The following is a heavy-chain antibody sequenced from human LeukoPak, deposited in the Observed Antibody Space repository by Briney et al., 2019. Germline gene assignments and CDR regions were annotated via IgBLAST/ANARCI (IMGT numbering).Heavy chain of an antibody. Sequence: SETLSLTCTVSGGSISSYYWSWIRQPPGKGLEWIGYIYYSGSTNYNPSLKRRVTISVDTSKNQFSLKLSSVTAADTAVYYCARHVRDTYCSGGSCYEGEEELWFDPWGQGTLVTVSS. J-gene: IGHJ5*02. CDR1: GGSISSYY. CDR2: IYYSGST. CDR3: ARHVRDTYCSGGSCYEGEEELWFDP. V-gene: IGHV4-59*08. D-gene: IGHD2-15*01.